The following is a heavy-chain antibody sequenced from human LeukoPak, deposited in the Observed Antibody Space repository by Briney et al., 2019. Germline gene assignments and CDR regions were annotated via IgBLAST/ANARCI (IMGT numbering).Heavy chain of an antibody. CDR1: GFTFSSHW. V-gene: IGHV3-74*01. J-gene: IGHJ4*02. CDR3: ARGTYTGSRPDY. Sequence: GGSLRLSCAASGFTFSSHWMHWVRQAPGKGLVWVSRINSNGSSTSYADSVKGRFTISRDNAKNTLYLEMNSLRAEDTAVYYCARGTYTGSRPDYWGQGTLVTVSS. CDR2: INSNGSST. D-gene: IGHD1-1*01.